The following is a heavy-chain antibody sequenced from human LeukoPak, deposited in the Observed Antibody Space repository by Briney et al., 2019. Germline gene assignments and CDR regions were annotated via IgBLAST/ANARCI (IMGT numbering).Heavy chain of an antibody. CDR3: ARHGRHNFDY. V-gene: IGHV3-7*01. J-gene: IGHJ4*02. Sequence: GGSLRLSCAASGLTFCNYWMSWVRQAPGKGLEWVDNIKEDGSEKYYGDSVRGRFTISRDNAKSSLNLQMSSLRADDTAVYYCARHGRHNFDYWGQGTLVTVSS. D-gene: IGHD5-24*01. CDR2: IKEDGSEK. CDR1: GLTFCNYW.